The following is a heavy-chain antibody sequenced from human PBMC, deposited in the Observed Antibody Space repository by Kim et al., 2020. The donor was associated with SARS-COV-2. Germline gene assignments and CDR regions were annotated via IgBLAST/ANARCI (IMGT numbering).Heavy chain of an antibody. CDR1: GFTFSSYA. V-gene: IGHV3-23*01. CDR2: ISGSGGST. Sequence: GGSLRLSCAASGFTFSSYAMSWVRQAPGKGLEWVSAISGSGGSTYYADSVKGRFTISRDNSKNTLYLQMNSLRAEDTAVYYCANMVDFWSGFNYWGQGTLVTVSS. CDR3: ANMVDFWSGFNY. J-gene: IGHJ4*02. D-gene: IGHD3-3*01.